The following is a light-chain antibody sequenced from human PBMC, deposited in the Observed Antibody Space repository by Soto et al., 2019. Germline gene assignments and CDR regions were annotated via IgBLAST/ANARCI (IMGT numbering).Light chain of an antibody. CDR1: QSLVHSDGNTY. V-gene: IGKV2-24*01. Sequence: DIVLTQTPLSSPVTLGQPASISCRSSQSLVHSDGNTYLSWFHQRPGQPPRLLIDKVSNRFSGVPDRFSGSGAGPDFTLTINRVEAEDVGIYFCMQATQYRPYTFGQGTKLEIQ. CDR3: MQATQYRPYT. J-gene: IGKJ2*01. CDR2: KVS.